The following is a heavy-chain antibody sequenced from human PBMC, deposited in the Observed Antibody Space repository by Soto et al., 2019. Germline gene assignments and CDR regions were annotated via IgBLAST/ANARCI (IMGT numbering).Heavy chain of an antibody. CDR2: IYSGGST. J-gene: IGHJ5*02. Sequence: PGGSLRLSCAASGFTVSSNYMSWVRQAPGKGLEWVSVIYSGGSTYYADSVKGRFTISRDNSKNTLYLQMNSLRAEDTAVYYCARAWRIAAPFDPWGQGTLVTVSS. V-gene: IGHV3-53*01. CDR1: GFTVSSNY. D-gene: IGHD6-6*01. CDR3: ARAWRIAAPFDP.